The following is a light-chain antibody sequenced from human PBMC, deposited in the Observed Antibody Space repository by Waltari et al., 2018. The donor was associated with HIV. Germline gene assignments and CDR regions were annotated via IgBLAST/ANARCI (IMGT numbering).Light chain of an antibody. Sequence: DIQMTQSPSSLSASVGDRVTITCRASQSIDTYLNWYQQTPGKAPKLLIYAASSLQSGVPSRFSGSGSGSDFTLTISSLQLEDFGIYFCQQSYSPPFTFGQGTKLEIK. CDR2: AAS. V-gene: IGKV1-39*01. CDR3: QQSYSPPFT. J-gene: IGKJ2*01. CDR1: QSIDTY.